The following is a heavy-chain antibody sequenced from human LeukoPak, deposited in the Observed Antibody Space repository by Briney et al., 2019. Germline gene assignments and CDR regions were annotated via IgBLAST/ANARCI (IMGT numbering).Heavy chain of an antibody. V-gene: IGHV4-34*01. D-gene: IGHD3-9*01. CDR2: INHSGST. CDR1: GGSFSGYY. Sequence: SETLSLTCAVYGGSFSGYYWSWIRQPPGKGLEWIGEINHSGSTNYNPSLMSRVTISVDTSKNQFSLKLSSVTAADTAVYYCASSPLYYDILTGTYYYYGMDVWGQGTTVTVSS. CDR3: ASSPLYYDILTGTYYYYGMDV. J-gene: IGHJ6*02.